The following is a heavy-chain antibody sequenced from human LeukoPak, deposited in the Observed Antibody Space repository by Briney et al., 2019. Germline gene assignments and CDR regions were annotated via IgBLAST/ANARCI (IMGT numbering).Heavy chain of an antibody. Sequence: PSETLSLTCAVYGGSFSEYYWTWIRQPPGKGLEWIGEINHSGSTNYNPSLKSRVTISVDTSKNQFSLRLSSVTAADTAVYYCARFRGSGDYNVNYWGQGTLVTVSS. CDR2: INHSGST. CDR1: GGSFSEYY. V-gene: IGHV4-34*01. CDR3: ARFRGSGDYNVNY. D-gene: IGHD4-17*01. J-gene: IGHJ4*02.